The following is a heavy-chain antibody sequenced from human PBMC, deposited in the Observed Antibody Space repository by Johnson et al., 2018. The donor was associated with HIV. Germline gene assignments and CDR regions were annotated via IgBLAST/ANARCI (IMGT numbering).Heavy chain of an antibody. D-gene: IGHD6-6*01. CDR2: ISSSGSTI. CDR3: ARDFSSSSNAFDI. Sequence: QVQLVESGGGLVKPGGSLRLSCAASGFTFSDYYLRWIRQAPWQGLEWVSFISSSGSTIYYADSVTVRFTISRDNAKNALCLQMNSLRAEDTAVYYCARDFSSSSNAFDIWGQGTMVTVSS. V-gene: IGHV3-11*04. J-gene: IGHJ3*02. CDR1: GFTFSDYY.